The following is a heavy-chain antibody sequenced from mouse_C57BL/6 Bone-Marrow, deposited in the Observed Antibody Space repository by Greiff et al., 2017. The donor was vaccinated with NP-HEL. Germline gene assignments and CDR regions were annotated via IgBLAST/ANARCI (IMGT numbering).Heavy chain of an antibody. CDR2: LYPGDGDT. D-gene: IGHD4-1*01. CDR3: ARERELGPYWYFDV. V-gene: IGHV1-82*01. J-gene: IGHJ1*03. CDR1: GYAFSSSW. Sequence: QVQLQQSGPELVKPGASVKISCKASGYAFSSSWMNWVKQRPGKGLEWIGRLYPGDGDTNYNGKFKGKATLTADKSYSTAYMQLSSLTSEDSAVYFCARERELGPYWYFDVWGTGTTVTVSS.